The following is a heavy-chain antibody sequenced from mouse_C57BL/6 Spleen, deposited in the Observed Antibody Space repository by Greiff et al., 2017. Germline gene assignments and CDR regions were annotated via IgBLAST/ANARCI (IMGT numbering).Heavy chain of an antibody. J-gene: IGHJ2*01. Sequence: VQLQQSGPELVKPGASVKISCKASGYTFTDYYMNWVKQSHGKSLEWIGDINPNNGGTSYNQKFKGKATLTVDKSSSTAYMELRSLTSEDSAVYYCARPITTVPHFDYWGQGTTLTVSS. CDR1: GYTFTDYY. V-gene: IGHV1-26*01. D-gene: IGHD1-1*01. CDR3: ARPITTVPHFDY. CDR2: INPNNGGT.